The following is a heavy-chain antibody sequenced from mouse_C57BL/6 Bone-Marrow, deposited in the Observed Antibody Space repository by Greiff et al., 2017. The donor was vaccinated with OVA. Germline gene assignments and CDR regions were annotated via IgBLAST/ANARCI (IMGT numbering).Heavy chain of an antibody. V-gene: IGHV5-16*01. J-gene: IGHJ4*01. CDR1: GFTFSDYY. CDR2: INYDGSST. CDR3: ARWFYAMDY. D-gene: IGHD1-1*02. Sequence: EVNVVESEGGLVQPGSSMKLSCTASGFTFSDYYMAWVRQVPEKGLEWVANINYDGSSTYYLDSLKSRFIISRDNAKNILYLQMSSLKSEDTATYYCARWFYAMDYWGQGTSVTVSS.